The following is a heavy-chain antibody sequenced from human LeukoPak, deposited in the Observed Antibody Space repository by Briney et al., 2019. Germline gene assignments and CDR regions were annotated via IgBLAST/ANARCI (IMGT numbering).Heavy chain of an antibody. D-gene: IGHD3-10*02. J-gene: IGHJ4*02. Sequence: SETLSLTCTVSGGSISSYYWSWIRQPPGKGLEWIGYIYYSGSTNYNPSLKSRVTISVDTSKNQFSLKLSSVTAADTAVYYCARGRYYVDYWGQGTLVTVSS. CDR2: IYYSGST. CDR3: ARGRYYVDY. V-gene: IGHV4-59*01. CDR1: GGSISSYY.